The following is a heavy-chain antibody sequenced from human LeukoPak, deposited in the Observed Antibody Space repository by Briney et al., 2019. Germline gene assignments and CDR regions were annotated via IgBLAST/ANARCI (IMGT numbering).Heavy chain of an antibody. CDR2: INPSGGST. CDR1: GYTFTSYY. J-gene: IGHJ4*02. CDR3: ARDYYDSSGYYHGGH. V-gene: IGHV1-46*01. D-gene: IGHD3-22*01. Sequence: GASVKVSCKASGYTFTSYYMHWVRQAPGQGLEWMGIINPSGGSTSYAQKFQGRVTMTRDTSTSTVYMELSSLRSEDTAVCYCARDYYDSSGYYHGGHWGQGTLVTVSS.